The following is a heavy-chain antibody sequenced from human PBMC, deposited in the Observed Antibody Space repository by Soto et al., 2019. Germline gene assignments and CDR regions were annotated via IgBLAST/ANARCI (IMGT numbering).Heavy chain of an antibody. D-gene: IGHD2-15*01. J-gene: IGHJ4*02. Sequence: PSETLSLTCPVSCGSISSYYWSWIRQPPGKGLEWIGYIYYSGSTNYNPSLKSRVTISVDTSKNHFSLKLSSVTAADTAVYYCAGVEMAPGPFDYWGQGTLVTVSS. V-gene: IGHV4-59*01. CDR2: IYYSGST. CDR1: CGSISSYY. CDR3: AGVEMAPGPFDY.